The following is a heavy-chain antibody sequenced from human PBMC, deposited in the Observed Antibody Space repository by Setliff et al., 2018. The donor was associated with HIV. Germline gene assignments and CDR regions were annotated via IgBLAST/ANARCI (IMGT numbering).Heavy chain of an antibody. CDR1: GFTFSSFA. J-gene: IGHJ4*02. CDR2: NNLDSRAI. CDR3: ARRSGWSLDY. V-gene: IGHV3-48*04. Sequence: GGSLRLSCAASGFTFSSFAMNWVRQAPGKGLEWISYNNLDSRAIYYADSVRGRFTISRDNARDSLYLQMNSLRAADTAVYYCARRSGWSLDYWGQGTLVTVS. D-gene: IGHD6-19*01.